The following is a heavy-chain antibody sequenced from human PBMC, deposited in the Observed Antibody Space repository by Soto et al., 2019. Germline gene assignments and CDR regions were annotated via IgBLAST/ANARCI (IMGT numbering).Heavy chain of an antibody. Sequence: RLCSGASGVSVCSYGMDWSRKAPGKGLEWVAVISYDGRTYYADSVKGRFTISRDNSKNTLYLQMNGLRAEDTATYYCAKLPSSGFYYFDYWGQGTPVTVSS. CDR3: AKLPSSGFYYFDY. V-gene: IGHV3-30*18. CDR2: ISYDGRT. J-gene: IGHJ4*02. D-gene: IGHD3-22*01. CDR1: GVSVCSYG.